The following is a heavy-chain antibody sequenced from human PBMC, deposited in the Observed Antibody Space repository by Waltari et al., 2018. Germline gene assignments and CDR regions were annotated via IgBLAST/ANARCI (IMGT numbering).Heavy chain of an antibody. CDR2: VNHSGST. D-gene: IGHD6-19*01. Sequence: QVQLQQWGAGLLKPSATLSLTCAVYGGSFSGCYWHCIRPPPGQVLEWIGEVNHSGSTNYNPSLKSRVTISVDTSKNQFSLKLSSVTAADTAVYYCATRLGIAVAPDGFWFDPWGQGTLVTVSS. J-gene: IGHJ5*02. CDR1: GGSFSGCY. CDR3: ATRLGIAVAPDGFWFDP. V-gene: IGHV4-34*01.